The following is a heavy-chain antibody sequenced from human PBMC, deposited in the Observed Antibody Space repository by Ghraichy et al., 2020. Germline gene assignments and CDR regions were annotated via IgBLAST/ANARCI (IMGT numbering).Heavy chain of an antibody. Sequence: SVKVSCKASGGTFSSYAIRWVRQAPGQGLEWMGGIIPIFGTANYAQKFQGRVTITADESTSTAYMELSSLRSEDTAVYYCAREWEAYYDFWSGWGRGMDVWGQGTTFTVSS. CDR2: IIPIFGTA. J-gene: IGHJ6*02. D-gene: IGHD3-3*01. CDR1: GGTFSSYA. CDR3: AREWEAYYDFWSGWGRGMDV. V-gene: IGHV1-69*13.